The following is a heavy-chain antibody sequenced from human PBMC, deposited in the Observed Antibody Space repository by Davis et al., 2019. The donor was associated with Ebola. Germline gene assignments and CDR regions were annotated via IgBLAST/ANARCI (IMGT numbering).Heavy chain of an antibody. D-gene: IGHD5-18*01. CDR2: INTDGRST. Sequence: GESLKISCAASGFTFSNYAMSWVRQAPGKGLVWVSRINTDGRSTSYADSVKGRFTISRDNAKNTLYLQMNSLRAEDTAVYYCARAYGRAYSYVDYWGQGTLVTVSS. CDR3: ARAYGRAYSYVDY. CDR1: GFTFSNYA. V-gene: IGHV3-74*01. J-gene: IGHJ4*02.